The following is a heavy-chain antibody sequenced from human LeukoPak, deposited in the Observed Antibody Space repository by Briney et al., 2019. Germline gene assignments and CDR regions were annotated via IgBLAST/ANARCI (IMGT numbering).Heavy chain of an antibody. V-gene: IGHV3-23*01. J-gene: IGHJ4*02. CDR1: GFTFSRYD. D-gene: IGHD3-22*01. CDR3: AKDSRAVVVAPNDY. CDR2: ISGSGART. Sequence: PGGSLRLSCAASGFTFSRYDMSWVRQAPGKGPEWVSSISGSGARTYSADSVKGRFTISRDNSKNTLYLQMNSLRAEDTAVYYCAKDSRAVVVAPNDYWGQGTLVTVSS.